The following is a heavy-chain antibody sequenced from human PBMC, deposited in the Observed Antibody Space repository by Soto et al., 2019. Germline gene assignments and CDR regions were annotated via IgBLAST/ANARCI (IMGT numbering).Heavy chain of an antibody. Sequence: SETLSLTCPVSGGSISSSNWWSWVRQPPGKGLEWIGEIYHSGSTNYNPSLKSRVTISVDKSKNQFSLKLSSVTAADTAVNYCATAGHCSGGSCLTYYYYYGMDVWGQGTTVTVSS. D-gene: IGHD2-15*01. V-gene: IGHV4-4*02. J-gene: IGHJ6*02. CDR3: ATAGHCSGGSCLTYYYYYGMDV. CDR2: IYHSGST. CDR1: GGSISSSNW.